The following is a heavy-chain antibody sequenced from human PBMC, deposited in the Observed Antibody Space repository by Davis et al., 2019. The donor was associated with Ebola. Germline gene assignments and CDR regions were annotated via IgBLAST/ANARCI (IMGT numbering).Heavy chain of an antibody. CDR3: ARLTVWYYYDSSGYYTRENYFDY. J-gene: IGHJ4*02. CDR1: GGSISSSFYY. V-gene: IGHV4-39*01. Sequence: SETLSLTCTVSGGSISSSFYYWGWVRQPPGKGLEWIGSNYYSGSTYYNPSLKSRVTVSVDTSKNQFSLKLSSVTAADTAVYYCARLTVWYYYDSSGYYTRENYFDYWGQGTLVTVSS. D-gene: IGHD3-22*01. CDR2: NYYSGST.